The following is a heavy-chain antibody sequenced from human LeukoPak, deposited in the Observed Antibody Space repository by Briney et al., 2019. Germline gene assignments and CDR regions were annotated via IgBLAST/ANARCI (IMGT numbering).Heavy chain of an antibody. CDR2: LSYTGKT. Sequence: PSETLSLTCVVSGASVSSSHWNWIRQLPGKGLEWIGCLSYTGKTDYNPSLTSRVTISLDTSKNLVSLKLRSVTAADTAVYCSEGYFEPFDHWGQGTLVTVSS. D-gene: IGHD2/OR15-2a*01. CDR3: EGYFEPFDH. CDR1: GASVSSSH. J-gene: IGHJ4*02. V-gene: IGHV4-59*02.